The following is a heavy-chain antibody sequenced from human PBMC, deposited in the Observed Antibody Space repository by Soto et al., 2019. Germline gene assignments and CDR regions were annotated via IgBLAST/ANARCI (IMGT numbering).Heavy chain of an antibody. Sequence: EVQLVESGGGVVQPGGSLRLSCAASGFALRGYWMHWVRQPAGKGPMWVARINSDGSDTSSADFVKGRFTISRDNAKNMLYLEMNSLRVEDTAVYYCVRGAPYDFWGQGTLVTVSS. J-gene: IGHJ4*02. CDR1: GFALRGYW. D-gene: IGHD3-10*01. CDR2: INSDGSDT. V-gene: IGHV3-74*01. CDR3: VRGAPYDF.